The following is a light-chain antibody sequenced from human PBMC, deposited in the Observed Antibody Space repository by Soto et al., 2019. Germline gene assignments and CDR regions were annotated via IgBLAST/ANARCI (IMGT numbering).Light chain of an antibody. Sequence: QSVLTQSSSASASLGSSVKLTCTLSSGHSSYIIAWHQQQSGKAPRFLMKLDGSGSYNKGSGIPDRFSGSSSGADRYLTISNLQSEDEADYYCETWDTDTRVFGGGTQLTVL. V-gene: IGLV4-60*03. CDR1: SGHSSYI. CDR2: LDGSGSY. J-gene: IGLJ3*02. CDR3: ETWDTDTRV.